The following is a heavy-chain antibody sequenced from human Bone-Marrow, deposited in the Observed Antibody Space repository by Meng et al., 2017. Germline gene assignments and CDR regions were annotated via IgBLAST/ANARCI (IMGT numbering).Heavy chain of an antibody. CDR3: AKDMKSSGWYGDAFDI. CDR1: GFTFSSYS. Sequence: SLKISCAASGFTFSSYSMNWVRQAPGKGLEWVSGISWNSGSIGYADSVKGRFTISRDNAKNSLYLQMNSLRAEDTALYYCAKDMKSSGWYGDAFDIWGQGTMVTVSS. V-gene: IGHV3-9*01. J-gene: IGHJ3*02. CDR2: ISWNSGSI. D-gene: IGHD6-19*01.